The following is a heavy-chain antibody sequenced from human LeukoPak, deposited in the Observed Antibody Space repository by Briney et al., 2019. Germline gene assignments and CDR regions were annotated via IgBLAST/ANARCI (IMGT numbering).Heavy chain of an antibody. CDR2: IIPIFGIA. D-gene: IGHD3-22*01. V-gene: IGHV1-69*04. CDR3: ARSNPDSSGYWAAAFDI. Sequence: RASVKVSCKASGGTFSSYAISWVRQAPGQGLEWMGRIIPIFGIANYAQKFQGRVTITADKSTSTAYMELSSLRSEDTAVYYCARSNPDSSGYWAAAFDIWGQGTMVTVSS. J-gene: IGHJ3*02. CDR1: GGTFSSYA.